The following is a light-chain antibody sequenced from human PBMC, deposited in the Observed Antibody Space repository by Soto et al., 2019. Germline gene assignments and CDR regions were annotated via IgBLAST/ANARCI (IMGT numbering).Light chain of an antibody. CDR3: QQYGSSPPIT. Sequence: EIVLTQSPGVLSISTGERATLSCRASQSVSSSYLAWYQQKPGQAPRLLIYGASSRATGIPDRFSGSGSGTDFTLTISRLEPEDFAVYYCQQYGSSPPITFGQGTRLEIK. J-gene: IGKJ5*01. CDR2: GAS. CDR1: QSVSSSY. V-gene: IGKV3-20*01.